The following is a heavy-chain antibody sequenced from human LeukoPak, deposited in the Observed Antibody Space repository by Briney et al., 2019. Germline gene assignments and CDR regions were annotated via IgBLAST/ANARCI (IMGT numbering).Heavy chain of an antibody. CDR1: GYTFTSYG. J-gene: IGHJ4*02. V-gene: IGHV1-18*01. D-gene: IGHD3-22*01. CDR3: ARDVVGNYDSSGYYYGRASLSYYY. Sequence: GASVKVSCKASGYTFTSYGISWVRQAPGQGLEWMGWMSAYNGNKNYAETLQGRVTMTTDTSTSTAYMELRSLRSDDTAVYYCARDVVGNYDSSGYYYGRASLSYYYWGQGTLVTASP. CDR2: MSAYNGNK.